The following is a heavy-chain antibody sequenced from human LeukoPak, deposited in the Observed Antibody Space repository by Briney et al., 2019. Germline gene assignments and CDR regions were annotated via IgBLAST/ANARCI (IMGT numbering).Heavy chain of an antibody. CDR3: ARRMRGTPSHAFDI. J-gene: IGHJ3*02. Sequence: PSETLSLTCTVSGGSISSYYWSWIRQPPGKGLEWIGYIYYSGSTNYNPSLKSRVTISVDTSKNQFSLKLSSVTAADTAVYYCARRMRGTPSHAFDIWGQGTMVTVSS. CDR2: IYYSGST. CDR1: GGSISSYY. V-gene: IGHV4-59*08. D-gene: IGHD1-1*01.